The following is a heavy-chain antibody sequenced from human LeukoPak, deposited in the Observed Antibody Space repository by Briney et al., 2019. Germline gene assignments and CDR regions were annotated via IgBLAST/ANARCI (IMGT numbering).Heavy chain of an antibody. V-gene: IGHV4-34*01. D-gene: IGHD6-19*01. CDR2: INHSGST. CDR3: ARRLPSVAGPFDY. J-gene: IGHJ4*02. Sequence: PSETLSLTCAVYGGSFSGYYWSWIRQPPGKGLEWIGEINHSGSTNYNPSLKSRVTISVDTSKNQFSLKLSSATAADTAVYYCARRLPSVAGPFDYWGQGTLVTVSS. CDR1: GGSFSGYY.